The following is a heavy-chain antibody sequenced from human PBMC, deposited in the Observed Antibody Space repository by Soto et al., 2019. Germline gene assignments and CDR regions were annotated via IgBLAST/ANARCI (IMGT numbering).Heavy chain of an antibody. J-gene: IGHJ6*03. CDR3: ARGRYFAWFDYYYYMDV. CDR1: GYTFTSYD. Sequence: ASVKVSCKASGYTFTSYDINWVRQATGQGLEWMGWMNPNSGNTGYAQKFQGRVTMTRNTSISTAYMELSSLRSEDTAVYYCARGRYFAWFDYYYYMDVWGKGTTVTVSS. CDR2: MNPNSGNT. D-gene: IGHD3-9*01. V-gene: IGHV1-8*01.